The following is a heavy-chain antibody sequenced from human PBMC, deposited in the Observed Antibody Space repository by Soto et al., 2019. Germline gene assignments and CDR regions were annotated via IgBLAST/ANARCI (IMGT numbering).Heavy chain of an antibody. D-gene: IGHD1-26*01. CDR1: GGSVSSGSYY. CDR2: IYYSGST. CDR3: ARDRGSYYYDDDAFDI. J-gene: IGHJ3*02. V-gene: IGHV4-61*01. Sequence: PSETLSLTCTVSGGSVSSGSYYWSWIRQPPGKGLEWIGCIYYSGSTNYNPSLKSRVTISVDTSKNQFSLKLSSVTAADTAVYYCARDRGSYYYDDDAFDIWGQGTMVTVSS.